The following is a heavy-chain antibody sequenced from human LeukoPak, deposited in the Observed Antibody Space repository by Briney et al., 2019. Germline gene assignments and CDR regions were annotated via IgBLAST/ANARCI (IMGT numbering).Heavy chain of an antibody. V-gene: IGHV5-51*01. Sequence: GESLKISCKGSGYSFTSYWIGWVRQMPGKGLEWMGIIYPGDSDTRYSPSFQGQVTISADKSISTAYLQWSSLKASDTAMYYCARLLFECGAAAGALDYWGQGTLVTVSS. CDR1: GYSFTSYW. D-gene: IGHD6-13*01. CDR3: ARLLFECGAAAGALDY. CDR2: IYPGDSDT. J-gene: IGHJ4*02.